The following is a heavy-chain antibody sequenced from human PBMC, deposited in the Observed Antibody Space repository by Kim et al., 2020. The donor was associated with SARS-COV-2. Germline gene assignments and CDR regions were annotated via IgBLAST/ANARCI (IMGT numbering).Heavy chain of an antibody. CDR2: VYPGDSDT. V-gene: IGHV5-51*01. Sequence: GESLKISCQASGYTFTSYWIGWVRQMPGKGLEWMGVVYPGDSDTRYSPSFQGHVTISVDKSISTAYLQWNSLKASDTATYFCARGLARSDGYHFVAFGIGDRRALVSV. D-gene: IGHD3-22*01. J-gene: IGHJ3*02. CDR3: ARGLARSDGYHFVAFGI. CDR1: GYTFTSYW.